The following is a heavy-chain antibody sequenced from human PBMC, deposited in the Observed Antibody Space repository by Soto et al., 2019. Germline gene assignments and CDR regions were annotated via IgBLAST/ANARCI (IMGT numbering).Heavy chain of an antibody. CDR1: GASIKGTDYY. CDR3: VRTAREGAVAPHWFDR. V-gene: IGHV4-30-4*01. CDR2: VYYTGST. J-gene: IGHJ5*02. D-gene: IGHD2-21*02. Sequence: PSETLSLTCTVSGASIKGTDYYWSWIRQAPGKGLEWIGYVYYTGSTYYNPSLMSRLTISVDTSKNQFSLKLTSVTAAETAVYYCVRTAREGAVAPHWFDRWGQGTQVTVS.